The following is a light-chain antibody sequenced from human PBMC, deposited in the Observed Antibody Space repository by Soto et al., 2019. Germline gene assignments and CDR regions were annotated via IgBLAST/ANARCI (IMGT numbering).Light chain of an antibody. CDR2: DVS. V-gene: IGLV2-11*01. CDR1: SSDVGGYDY. J-gene: IGLJ2*01. Sequence: QSALTQPRSVSGSPGQSVIISCTGTSSDVGGYDYVSWYQHHPGKVPKLIIYDVSKRPSGVPDRFSGSKSGNTASLTISGLQAEDEADYSCCSYAGSSIPVVFGGGTKLTVL. CDR3: CSYAGSSIPVV.